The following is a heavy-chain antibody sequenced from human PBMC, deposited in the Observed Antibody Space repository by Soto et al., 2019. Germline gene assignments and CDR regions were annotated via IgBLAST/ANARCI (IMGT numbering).Heavy chain of an antibody. V-gene: IGHV5-10-1*01. Sequence: GEALKISSKGSGYCFAGYWITWVRPKPGKGLEWMGRIDPSDSQTYYSPSFRGHVTISVTKSITTVFLQWSSLRASDTAMYYCARQIYDSDTGPNFQYYFDSWGQGTPVTVSS. CDR2: IDPSDSQT. D-gene: IGHD3-22*01. J-gene: IGHJ4*02. CDR3: ARQIYDSDTGPNFQYYFDS. CDR1: GYCFAGYW.